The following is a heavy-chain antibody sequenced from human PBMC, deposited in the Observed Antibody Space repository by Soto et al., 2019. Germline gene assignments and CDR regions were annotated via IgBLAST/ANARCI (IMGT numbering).Heavy chain of an antibody. Sequence: GGSLRLSCSVSGFTFSSYAMHWVRQAPGKGLEYVSSISSSGGTTYYADSVKGRFAISRDNSKNTLYLQMSGLRPEDTALYYCVKDRWVDYWGQGTLVTVSS. CDR1: GFTFSSYA. CDR3: VKDRWVDY. CDR2: ISSSGGTT. V-gene: IGHV3-64D*06. J-gene: IGHJ4*02. D-gene: IGHD1-26*01.